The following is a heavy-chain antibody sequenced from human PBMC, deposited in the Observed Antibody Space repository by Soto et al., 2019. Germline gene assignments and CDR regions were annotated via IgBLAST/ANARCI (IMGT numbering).Heavy chain of an antibody. CDR2: ISHSGST. Sequence: QVQLQESCPGLVKPSQTLSLTCTVSGGSIGSADYYCSWMRQHPGEGLEWIGYISHSGSTYYNPPPTSRVIISVDTSKNQFSLSLTSVTAADTAVYYCAREYTYGSNFFDCWGKGALVTVSS. V-gene: IGHV4-31*03. CDR3: AREYTYGSNFFDC. D-gene: IGHD5-18*01. J-gene: IGHJ4*02. CDR1: GGSIGSADYY.